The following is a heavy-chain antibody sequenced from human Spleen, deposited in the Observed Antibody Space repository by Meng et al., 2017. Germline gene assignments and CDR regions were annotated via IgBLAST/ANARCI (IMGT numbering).Heavy chain of an antibody. D-gene: IGHD6-19*01. Sequence: QPQLQESGPVLVKPSGRLSHTCCVSGGSISTSGYYWGWIRQPPGKGLEWIGSIGHSGITYYTPSLKSRVTVSIDTSKSQFSLKLTSVTAADTAVYYCVRSSGWVRTGFDPWGQGTLVTVSS. J-gene: IGHJ5*02. CDR3: VRSSGWVRTGFDP. V-gene: IGHV4-39*01. CDR1: GGSISTSGYY. CDR2: IGHSGIT.